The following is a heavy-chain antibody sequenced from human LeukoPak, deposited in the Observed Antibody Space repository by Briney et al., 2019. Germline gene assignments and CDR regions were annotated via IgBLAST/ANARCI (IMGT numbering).Heavy chain of an antibody. V-gene: IGHV1-18*01. Sequence: ASVKDSCEASGYTSTSDGTSSGRDTPGQGLGRMVWISVYNGSTTYAQKLKGRFTITTDTSRTTSYSKLTRLRSDATAVIYGALIHDYDSGGYYDTILDYWGQGTLVTVSS. D-gene: IGHD3-22*01. CDR3: ALIHDYDSGGYYDTILDY. J-gene: IGHJ4*02. CDR2: ISVYNGST. CDR1: GYTSTSDG.